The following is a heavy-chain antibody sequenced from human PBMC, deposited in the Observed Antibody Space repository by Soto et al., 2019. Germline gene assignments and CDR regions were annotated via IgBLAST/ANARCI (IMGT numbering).Heavy chain of an antibody. CDR2: INPNSGGT. CDR3: ARGPQPSGDYDILTGPWSYFDY. D-gene: IGHD3-9*01. V-gene: IGHV1-2*04. CDR1: GYTFTGYY. Sequence: GASVKVSCKASGYTFTGYYMHWVRQAPGQGLEWMGWINPNSGGTNYAQKFQGWVTMTRDTSISTAYMELSRLRPDDTAVYYCARGPQPSGDYDILTGPWSYFDYWGQGTLVTVSS. J-gene: IGHJ4*02.